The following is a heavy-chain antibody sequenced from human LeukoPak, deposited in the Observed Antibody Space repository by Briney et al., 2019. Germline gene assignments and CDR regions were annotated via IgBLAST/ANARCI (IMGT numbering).Heavy chain of an antibody. J-gene: IGHJ6*04. Sequence: SVTVSCKASGGTFTSYAISWVRQAPGQGLEWMGGIIPIFGTANYAQKFQGRVTITADESTSTAYMELSSLRSEDTAVYYCARGSTGYCSSTSCYGLGTYGMDVWGKGTTVTVSS. CDR2: IIPIFGTA. CDR1: GGTFTSYA. V-gene: IGHV1-69*13. D-gene: IGHD2-2*01. CDR3: ARGSTGYCSSTSCYGLGTYGMDV.